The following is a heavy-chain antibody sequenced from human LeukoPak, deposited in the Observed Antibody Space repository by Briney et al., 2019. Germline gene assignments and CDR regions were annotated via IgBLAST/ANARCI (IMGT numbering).Heavy chain of an antibody. CDR2: INHSGST. D-gene: IGHD3-10*01. CDR1: GGSFSGYY. CDR3: ARRPVYYGSGSYYNVGRFDP. J-gene: IGHJ5*02. Sequence: SETLSLTCAVYGGSFSGYYWSWIRQPPGKGLEWIGEINHSGSTNYNPSLKSRVTISVDTSKNQFSLKLSSVTAADTAVYYCARRPVYYGSGSYYNVGRFDPWGQGTLVTVSS. V-gene: IGHV4-34*01.